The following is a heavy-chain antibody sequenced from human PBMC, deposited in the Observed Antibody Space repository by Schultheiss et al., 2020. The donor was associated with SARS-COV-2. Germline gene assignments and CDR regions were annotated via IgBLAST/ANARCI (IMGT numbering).Heavy chain of an antibody. V-gene: IGHV3-33*01. CDR1: GFTFSSYG. CDR3: ARETEGYSGYEPFDY. J-gene: IGHJ4*02. CDR2: IWYDGSNK. D-gene: IGHD5-12*01. Sequence: GESLKISCAASGFTFSSYGMHWVRQAPGKGLEWVAVIWYDGSNKYYADSVKGRFTISRDNSKNTLYLQMNSLRAEDTAVYYCARETEGYSGYEPFDYWGQGTLVTVSS.